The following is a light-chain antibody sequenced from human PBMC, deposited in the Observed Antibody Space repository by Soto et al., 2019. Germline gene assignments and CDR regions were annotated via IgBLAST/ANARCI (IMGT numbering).Light chain of an antibody. CDR2: EVS. V-gene: IGLV2-14*01. J-gene: IGLJ1*01. CDR1: SSDVGGHNF. CDR3: CSYTSRSTLDV. Sequence: QSALTQPASVSGSLGQSITISCTGTSSDVGGHNFVSWYQQHPGKAPKVIIFEVSNRPSGVSNRFSGSKSGNTASLTISWLQADDEADYYCCSYTSRSTLDVFGTGTKLTVL.